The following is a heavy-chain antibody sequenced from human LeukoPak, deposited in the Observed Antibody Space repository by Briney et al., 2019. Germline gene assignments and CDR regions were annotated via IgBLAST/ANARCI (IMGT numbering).Heavy chain of an antibody. J-gene: IGHJ3*02. CDR3: ARSYDYAWGSYRDAFDI. CDR1: GYSFTSYW. D-gene: IGHD3-16*02. V-gene: IGHV5-51*01. CDR2: IYPGDSDT. Sequence: GESLKISCKGSGYSFTSYWIGWVRQMPGKGPEWMGIIYPGDSDTRYSPSFQGQVTISADKSISTAYLQWSSLKASDTAMYYCARSYDYAWGSYRDAFDIWGQGTMVTVSS.